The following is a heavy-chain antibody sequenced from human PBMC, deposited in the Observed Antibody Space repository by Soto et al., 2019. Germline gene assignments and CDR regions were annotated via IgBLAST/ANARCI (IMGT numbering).Heavy chain of an antibody. Sequence: SETLSLTCTVSGGSISSSSYYWGWIRQPPGKGLEWIGSIYYSGSTYYNPSLKSRVTISVDTSKNQFSLKLSSVTAADTAVYYCARRGRGQQLGWFDPWGQGTLVTVSS. CDR2: IYYSGST. V-gene: IGHV4-39*01. J-gene: IGHJ5*02. D-gene: IGHD6-13*01. CDR1: GGSISSSSYY. CDR3: ARRGRGQQLGWFDP.